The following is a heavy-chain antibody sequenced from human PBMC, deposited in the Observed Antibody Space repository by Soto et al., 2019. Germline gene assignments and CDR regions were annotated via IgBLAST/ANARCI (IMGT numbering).Heavy chain of an antibody. V-gene: IGHV4-34*01. D-gene: IGHD3-9*01. CDR3: ARGDGLTGYYKGFDY. CDR2: INHSGST. CDR1: GGSFSGYY. Sequence: QVQLQQWGAGLLKPSETLALTCAVSGGSFSGYYWSWIRQPPGKGLEWIGEINHSGSTNYNPSLKSRVTISVDTSKNQCSLKLSSVTAADTAVYYCARGDGLTGYYKGFDYWGQGTLVTVSS. J-gene: IGHJ4*02.